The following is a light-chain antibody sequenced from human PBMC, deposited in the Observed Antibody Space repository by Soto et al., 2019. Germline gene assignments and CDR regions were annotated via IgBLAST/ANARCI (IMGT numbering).Light chain of an antibody. Sequence: QSVLTQPADVSGSPGQSITIPCTGTRGDVGVFNYVSWYQIQPGKAPELVIYEVSSRTSGVSKRFSGSKSGNTASLSISGLQPEDEGDYYCASYSSGDTLYVFGSGTKVTVL. CDR2: EVS. V-gene: IGLV2-14*01. CDR3: ASYSSGDTLYV. J-gene: IGLJ1*01. CDR1: RGDVGVFNY.